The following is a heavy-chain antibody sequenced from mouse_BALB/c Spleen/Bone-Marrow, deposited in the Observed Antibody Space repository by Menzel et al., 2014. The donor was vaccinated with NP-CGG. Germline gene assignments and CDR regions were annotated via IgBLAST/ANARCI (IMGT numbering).Heavy chain of an antibody. J-gene: IGHJ3*01. CDR3: ARNANWLFAY. CDR1: GYAFTNYL. Sequence: VQLQESGTELVRPGTSVKVSCKASGYAFTNYLIEWVKQRPGQGLEWIGVINPGSSDTSYNEKFRGKAALTADKSSSTAYMQLSSLTSDDSAVYFCARNANWLFAYWGQGTLVTVSA. CDR2: INPGSSDT. D-gene: IGHD4-1*01. V-gene: IGHV1-54*01.